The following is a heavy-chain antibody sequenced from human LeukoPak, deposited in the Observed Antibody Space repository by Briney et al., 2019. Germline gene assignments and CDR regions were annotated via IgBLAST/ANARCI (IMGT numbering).Heavy chain of an antibody. Sequence: GGSLRLSCAASGFTFSSYSMNWVRQAPGKGLEWVSLISSSSSYIYHADSVKGRFTISRDNAKNSLYLQMNSLRAEDTAVYYCTSVRRDGYNPYFDYWGQGTLVTVSS. CDR2: ISSSSSYI. J-gene: IGHJ4*02. CDR3: TSVRRDGYNPYFDY. D-gene: IGHD5-24*01. V-gene: IGHV3-21*01. CDR1: GFTFSSYS.